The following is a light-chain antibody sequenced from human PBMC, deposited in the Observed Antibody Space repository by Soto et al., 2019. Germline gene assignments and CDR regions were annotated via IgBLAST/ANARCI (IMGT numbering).Light chain of an antibody. J-gene: IGKJ1*01. CDR1: QSVSID. V-gene: IGKV1-5*01. CDR2: GAS. Sequence: DIQMTQSPSTLSASVGDRVTITCRASQSVSIDLAWYQQRPGKAPKLLIYGASSLQSGVPSRFSGSGSGTEFTLAISSLQPDDCAPYYCQQYDTYPWTFGQGTKVEFK. CDR3: QQYDTYPWT.